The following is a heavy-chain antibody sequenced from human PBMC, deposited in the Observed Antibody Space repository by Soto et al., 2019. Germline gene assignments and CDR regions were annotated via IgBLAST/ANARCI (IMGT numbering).Heavy chain of an antibody. V-gene: IGHV1-3*01. J-gene: IGHJ4*02. CDR3: ARVDCSSTSCDLNYFDY. Sequence: QVQLVQSGAEVKKPGASVKVSCKASGYTFTSYAMHWVRQAPGQRLEWMGWINAGNGNTKYSQKFQGRVTITRDTSASTAYMELSSLRSEDTAVYYCARVDCSSTSCDLNYFDYWGQGTLVTVSS. D-gene: IGHD2-2*01. CDR2: INAGNGNT. CDR1: GYTFTSYA.